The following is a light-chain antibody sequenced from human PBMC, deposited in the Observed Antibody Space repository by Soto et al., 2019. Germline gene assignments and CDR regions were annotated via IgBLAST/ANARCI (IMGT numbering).Light chain of an antibody. CDR1: QTIASRY. CDR3: KQYDTSPPT. CDR2: RTF. Sequence: EIVLTQSPATLSLSPGERATLSCRASQTIASRYLAWYQHQPGQAPRLLIYRTFARAPGIPDRFSGGGSGTVFTLTISSLEREDFAVYYCKQYDTSPPTFGQGTRLEIK. J-gene: IGKJ5*01. V-gene: IGKV3-20*01.